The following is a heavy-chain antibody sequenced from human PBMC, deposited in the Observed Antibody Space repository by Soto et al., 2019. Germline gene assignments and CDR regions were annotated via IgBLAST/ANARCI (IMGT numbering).Heavy chain of an antibody. CDR2: ISAYNGNT. CDR1: GYTFTSYG. Sequence: QVQLVQSGAEVKKPGASVKVSCKASGYTFTSYGISWVRQAPGQGLEWMGWISAYNGNTNYAQKLQGRVTMTTDTSTSTAYMELRSLRSDDTAVYYCVRQAGSSIATLYYYYYGMDVWGQGTTVTVSS. D-gene: IGHD6-6*01. CDR3: VRQAGSSIATLYYYYYGMDV. J-gene: IGHJ6*02. V-gene: IGHV1-18*01.